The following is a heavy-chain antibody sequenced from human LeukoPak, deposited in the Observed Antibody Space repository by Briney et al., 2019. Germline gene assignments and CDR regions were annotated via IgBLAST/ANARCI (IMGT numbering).Heavy chain of an antibody. Sequence: GESLKISCKGSGYSFTNYWIGWVRQMPGKGLEWMGSIYPSDPDTRYSPSFQGQVTISADKSISTAYLQWSSLKASDTAMFYCARRYCSGGSCNFDYWGQGTLVTVSS. D-gene: IGHD2-15*01. V-gene: IGHV5-51*01. CDR2: IYPSDPDT. CDR3: ARRYCSGGSCNFDY. CDR1: GYSFTNYW. J-gene: IGHJ4*02.